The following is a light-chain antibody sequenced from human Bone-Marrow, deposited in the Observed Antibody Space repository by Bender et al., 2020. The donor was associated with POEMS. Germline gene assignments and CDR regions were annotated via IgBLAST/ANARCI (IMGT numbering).Light chain of an antibody. CDR3: CSYADNSVWV. CDR2: EVT. CDR1: SSDVATYDF. Sequence: QSALTQPASVSGSPGQSITISCIGSSSDVATYDFVSWYQQHPGRAPKLILYEVTKRPSGVSDRFSGFKSDDRAYLTISGLQAEDEADYYCCSYADNSVWVFGGGTKLTVL. J-gene: IGLJ3*02. V-gene: IGLV2-23*02.